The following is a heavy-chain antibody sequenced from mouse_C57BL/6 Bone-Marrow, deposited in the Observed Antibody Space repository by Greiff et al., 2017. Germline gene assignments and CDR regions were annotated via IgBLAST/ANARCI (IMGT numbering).Heavy chain of an antibody. D-gene: IGHD2-5*01. CDR3: ARRSNYETDEYYFDS. CDR1: GYTFTSYW. J-gene: IGHJ2*01. Sequence: QVQLQQSGAELVRPGSSVKLSCKASGYTFTSYWMDWVKQRPGQGLEWIGNIYPSDSETHSNQKFKDKATLTVDKSSSTAYMQPSSLTSEDSTVYYCARRSNYETDEYYFDSWGQGTTLTVSS. CDR2: IYPSDSET. V-gene: IGHV1-61*01.